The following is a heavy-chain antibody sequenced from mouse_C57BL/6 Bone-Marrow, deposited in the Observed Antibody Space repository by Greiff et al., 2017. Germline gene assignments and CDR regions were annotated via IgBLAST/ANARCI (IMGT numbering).Heavy chain of an antibody. Sequence: QVQLKESGPGLVQPSQSLSITCTVSGFSLTSYGVPWVRQSPGKGLEWLVVIWRGGSTDYHAAFMSRLSITKDNSKSQVFFKMNRLQADDTAIYYCAKRAPDDSTHDYAMDYWGQGTSVTVSS. V-gene: IGHV2-5*01. CDR2: IWRGGST. CDR3: AKRAPDDSTHDYAMDY. D-gene: IGHD1-1*01. CDR1: GFSLTSYG. J-gene: IGHJ4*01.